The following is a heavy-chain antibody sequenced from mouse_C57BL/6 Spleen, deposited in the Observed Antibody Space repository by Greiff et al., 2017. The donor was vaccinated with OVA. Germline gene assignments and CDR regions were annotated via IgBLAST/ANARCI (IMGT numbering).Heavy chain of an antibody. J-gene: IGHJ3*01. D-gene: IGHD2-5*01. CDR1: GYTFTDYN. CDR2: INPNNGGT. V-gene: IGHV1-22*01. Sequence: EVQLQQSGPELVKPGASVKMSCKASGYTFTDYNMHWVKQSHGKSLEWIGYINPNNGGTSYNQKFKGKATLTVNKSSSTAYMELRSLTSEDSAVEYCAREGYYSNSGFAYWGQGTLVTVSA. CDR3: AREGYYSNSGFAY.